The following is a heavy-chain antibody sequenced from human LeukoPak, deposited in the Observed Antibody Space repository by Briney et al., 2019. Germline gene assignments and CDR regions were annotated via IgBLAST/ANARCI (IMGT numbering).Heavy chain of an antibody. CDR3: ARDKAVTTELTQYFQH. CDR2: MNPNSGNT. V-gene: IGHV1-8*02. J-gene: IGHJ1*01. CDR1: GYTFTGYY. Sequence: ASVKVSCKASGYTFTGYYMHWVRQAPGQGLEWMGWMNPNSGNTGYAQKFQGRVTMTRNTSISTAYMELSSLRSEDTAVYYCARDKAVTTELTQYFQHWGQGTLVTVSS. D-gene: IGHD4-11*01.